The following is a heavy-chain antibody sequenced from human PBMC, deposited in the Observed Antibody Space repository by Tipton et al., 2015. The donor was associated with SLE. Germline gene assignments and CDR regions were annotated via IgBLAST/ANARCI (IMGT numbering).Heavy chain of an antibody. Sequence: TLSLTCTVSGASISSYYWSWIRQPPGKGLEWIGYIYDSGSTNYNPSLKSRVTVSVDTSKNQFSLKLNSVTAADTAVYYCARGSDDYGDYGVDYWGQGTLVSVSS. CDR3: ARGSDDYGDYGVDY. V-gene: IGHV4-59*01. D-gene: IGHD4-17*01. CDR1: GASISSYY. CDR2: IYDSGST. J-gene: IGHJ4*02.